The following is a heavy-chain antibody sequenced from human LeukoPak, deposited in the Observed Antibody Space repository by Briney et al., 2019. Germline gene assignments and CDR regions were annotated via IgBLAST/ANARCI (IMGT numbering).Heavy chain of an antibody. J-gene: IGHJ4*03. Sequence: KPSETLSLTCTVSGGSISSYYWSWIRQPPGKGLEWIGYIYYSGSTNYNPSLKSRVTISVDTSKNQFSLKLSSVTAADTAVYYCSRVSDKAIAFGYWGQGTLVTVST. CDR1: GGSISSYY. D-gene: IGHD5-18*01. CDR3: SRVSDKAIAFGY. CDR2: IYYSGST. V-gene: IGHV4-59*08.